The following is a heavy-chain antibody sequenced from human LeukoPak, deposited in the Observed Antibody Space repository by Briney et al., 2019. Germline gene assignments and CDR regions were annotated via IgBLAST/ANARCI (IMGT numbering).Heavy chain of an antibody. CDR2: INHSGST. V-gene: IGHV4-34*01. D-gene: IGHD6-6*01. J-gene: IGHJ4*02. Sequence: SETLSLTCAVDGGSFSGYYWSWIRQPPRKGLEWIGEINHSGSTNYNPSLKSRVTISVDTSKNQFSLKLSSVTAADTAVYYCARGLGYSSSSHYWGQGTLVTVSS. CDR1: GGSFSGYY. CDR3: ARGLGYSSSSHY.